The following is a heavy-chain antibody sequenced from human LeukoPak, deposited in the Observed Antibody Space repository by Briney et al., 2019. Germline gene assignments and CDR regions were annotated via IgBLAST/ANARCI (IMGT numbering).Heavy chain of an antibody. CDR3: ARVRGYGDYPYDY. Sequence: PGASVKVSCKASGYTFTGSYVHWVRQAPGQGLEWMGWIYPNSGGTNYAQKFQGRVTMTRDTSITTAYMELSRLRSDDTAIYYCARVRGYGDYPYDYWGQGTLVTVSS. D-gene: IGHD4-17*01. J-gene: IGHJ4*02. V-gene: IGHV1-2*02. CDR1: GYTFTGSY. CDR2: IYPNSGGT.